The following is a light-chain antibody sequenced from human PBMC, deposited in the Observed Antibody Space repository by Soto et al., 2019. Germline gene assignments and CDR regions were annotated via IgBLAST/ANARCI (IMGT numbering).Light chain of an antibody. CDR2: SAS. CDR1: HDIRND. V-gene: IGKV1-6*01. CDR3: LQDDAYPLT. Sequence: AIPMTQSPSSLSASVGDRVTITCRANHDIRNDLGWYQQKPGKAPKLLIYSASTLHTGVPSRFSGSGSGTEFTLTISNLQPEDFATYYCLQDDAYPLTFGGGTKVEIE. J-gene: IGKJ4*01.